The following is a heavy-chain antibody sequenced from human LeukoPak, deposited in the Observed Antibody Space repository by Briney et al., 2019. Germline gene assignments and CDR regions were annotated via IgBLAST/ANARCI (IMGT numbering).Heavy chain of an antibody. D-gene: IGHD6-19*01. CDR1: GFAFNNAW. Sequence: GSLRLSCAASGFAFNNAWMSWVRQAPGKGLEWIGEINHSGSTNYNPSLKSRVTISVDTSKNQFSLKLSSVTAADTAVYYCARGRLYGGRYRWDYFDYWGQGTLVTVSS. V-gene: IGHV4-34*01. CDR2: INHSGST. J-gene: IGHJ4*02. CDR3: ARGRLYGGRYRWDYFDY.